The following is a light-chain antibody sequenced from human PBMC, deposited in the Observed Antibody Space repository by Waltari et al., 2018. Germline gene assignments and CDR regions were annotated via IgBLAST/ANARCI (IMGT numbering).Light chain of an antibody. CDR2: EVS. Sequence: QSALTQPPSASGSPGQSVTISCTGTSSDVCGHHFVSWYQQHPGNVPKLMIHEVSKRPSGVPDRFSGSKSGDTASLTVSGLQAEDEADYYCTSYAGSNILVFGGGTKLTVL. CDR1: SSDVCGHHF. J-gene: IGLJ2*01. CDR3: TSYAGSNILV. V-gene: IGLV2-8*01.